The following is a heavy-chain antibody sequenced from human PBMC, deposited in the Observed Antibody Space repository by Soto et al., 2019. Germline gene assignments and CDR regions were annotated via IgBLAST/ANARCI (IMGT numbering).Heavy chain of an antibody. CDR3: AKDLPGSGSYFEFAR. CDR1: GLTFSVYA. Sequence: EVQLLESGGGLVQPGGSLRLSCAASGLTFSVYAMSWVRQAPGKGLEWVSGISGGGESTYYADSVKGRFTISRDNSQSTLYLQMNSLRAEDTAVYYCAKDLPGSGSYFEFARWGQGTLVTVSS. D-gene: IGHD1-26*01. CDR2: ISGGGEST. V-gene: IGHV3-23*01. J-gene: IGHJ4*02.